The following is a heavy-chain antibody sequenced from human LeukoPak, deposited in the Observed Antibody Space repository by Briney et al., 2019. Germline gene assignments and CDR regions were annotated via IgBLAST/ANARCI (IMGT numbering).Heavy chain of an antibody. D-gene: IGHD2-2*01. V-gene: IGHV1-8*01. CDR3: ARDRGGYCSSTSCPPAFDAFDI. CDR2: MHPNSGNT. Sequence: APVKVSCKASGYTFTSYDINWVRQATGQGLEWMAWMHPNSGNTGYAQKFQGRVTMTRDTSTSTAYMELSSLRSEDTAVYYCARDRGGYCSSTSCPPAFDAFDIWGQGTMVTVSS. J-gene: IGHJ3*02. CDR1: GYTFTSYD.